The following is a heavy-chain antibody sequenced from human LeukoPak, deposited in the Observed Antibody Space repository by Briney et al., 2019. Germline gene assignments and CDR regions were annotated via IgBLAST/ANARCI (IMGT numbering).Heavy chain of an antibody. Sequence: GGSLRLSCAASGFSFSNNWMHWVRQAPGKGLVWVSRINNDGSMTHYADSVKGRFTISGDNAKNTLYLQMNSLRVEDTAMYYCARGTSPEPWGQGTLVTVFS. V-gene: IGHV3-74*01. D-gene: IGHD1-7*01. CDR1: GFSFSNNW. CDR3: ARGTSPEP. J-gene: IGHJ5*02. CDR2: INNDGSMT.